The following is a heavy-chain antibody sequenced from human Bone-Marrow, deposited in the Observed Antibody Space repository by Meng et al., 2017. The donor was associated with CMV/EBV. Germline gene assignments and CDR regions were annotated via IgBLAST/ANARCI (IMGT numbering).Heavy chain of an antibody. V-gene: IGHV4-59*01. D-gene: IGHD2-2*01. Sequence: SETLSLTCTVSGGSISSYYWSWIRQPPGKGLEWIGYIYYSGSTNYNPSLKSRVTISVDTSKHQFSLKLSSVTAADTAVYYCARGIEDIVVVPAANYYYYYGMDVWSQGTTVTFSS. CDR1: GGSISSYY. CDR3: ARGIEDIVVVPAANYYYYYGMDV. J-gene: IGHJ6*02. CDR2: IYYSGST.